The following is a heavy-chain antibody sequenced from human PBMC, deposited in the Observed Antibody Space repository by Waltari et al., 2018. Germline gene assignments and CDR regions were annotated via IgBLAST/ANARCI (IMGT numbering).Heavy chain of an antibody. J-gene: IGHJ6*03. V-gene: IGHV1-2*06. D-gene: IGHD6-13*01. CDR2: INPNSGGT. CDR3: ATGYSSSWYPYYYYYMDV. CDR1: GYTFTGYY. Sequence: QVQLVQSGAEVKKPGASVKVSCKASGYTFTGYYMHWVRQAPGQGLEWMGRINPNSGGTNYAQKFQGRVTMTRDTSISTAYMELSRLRSDDTAVYYCATGYSSSWYPYYYYYMDVWGKGTTVTVSS.